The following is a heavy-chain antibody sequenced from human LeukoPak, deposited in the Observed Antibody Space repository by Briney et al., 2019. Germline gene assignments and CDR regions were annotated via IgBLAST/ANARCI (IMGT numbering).Heavy chain of an antibody. CDR2: ISPSGGIT. V-gene: IGHV3-23*01. Sequence: GGPLRLSCAASGFTFSSHGMNWVRQAPGKGLEWVSGISPSGGITYYTDSVKGRFTISRDNSKNTQSLQMNSLRAEDTAVYYCAKDDDWGRYKHWGQGTLVTVSS. D-gene: IGHD3-16*01. CDR1: GFTFSSHG. CDR3: AKDDDWGRYKH. J-gene: IGHJ1*01.